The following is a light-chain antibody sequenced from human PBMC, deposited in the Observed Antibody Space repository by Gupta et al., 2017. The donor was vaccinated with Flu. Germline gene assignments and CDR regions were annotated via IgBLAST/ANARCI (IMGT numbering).Light chain of an antibody. J-gene: IGLJ2*01. CDR1: WSNVGSKE. CDR2: RND. CDR3: AAWDNNLSARL. Sequence: RVTLFCCGGWSNVGSKEVFWYHQPPGTAPKLLIYRNDQRPSGVSDRFSGSKSGTSASLAISGLRSEDEAVYYCAAWDNNLSARLFGGGTKLTVL. V-gene: IGLV1-47*01.